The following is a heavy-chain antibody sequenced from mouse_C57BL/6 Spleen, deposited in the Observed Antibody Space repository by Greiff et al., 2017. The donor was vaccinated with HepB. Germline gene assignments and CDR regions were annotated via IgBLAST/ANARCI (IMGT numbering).Heavy chain of an antibody. V-gene: IGHV7-3*01. J-gene: IGHJ3*01. D-gene: IGHD2-2*01. CDR2: IRNKANGYTT. CDR1: GFTFTDYY. Sequence: EVHLVESGGGLVQPGGSLSLSCAASGFTFTDYYMSWVRQPPGKALEWLGFIRNKANGYTTEYSASVKGRFTISRDNSQSILYLQMNALRAEDSATYYCARSMVTTEFAYWGQGTLVTVSA. CDR3: ARSMVTTEFAY.